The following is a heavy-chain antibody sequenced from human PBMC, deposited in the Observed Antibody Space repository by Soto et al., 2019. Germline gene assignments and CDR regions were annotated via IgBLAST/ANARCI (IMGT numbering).Heavy chain of an antibody. D-gene: IGHD2-2*01. V-gene: IGHV3-53*01. J-gene: IGHJ3*02. CDR3: ARDIACSSSSCQGDNFDI. CDR1: GFSVTNNY. Sequence: EVQLVASGGGLIQPGESLTLSCEASGFSVTNNYMYWVRQAPGKGLEWVSLIYSGGGTHYADFVNGRFIISRDNSKNTLHLQLDKLRAADTAIYYCARDIACSSSSCQGDNFDIWGRGTLVTVSP. CDR2: IYSGGGT.